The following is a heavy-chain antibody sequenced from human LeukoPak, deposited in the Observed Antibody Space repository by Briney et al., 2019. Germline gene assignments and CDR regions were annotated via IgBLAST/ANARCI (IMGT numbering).Heavy chain of an antibody. V-gene: IGHV3-43*02. CDR3: AKEAVEDYYGSGNPLDY. Sequence: GGSLRPSCAASGFTFDDYAMHWVRQAPGKGLEWVSLISGDGGSTYYADSVKGRFTISRDNSKNSLYLQMNSLRTEDTALYYCAKEAVEDYYGSGNPLDYWGQGTLVTVSS. D-gene: IGHD3-10*01. J-gene: IGHJ4*02. CDR1: GFTFDDYA. CDR2: ISGDGGST.